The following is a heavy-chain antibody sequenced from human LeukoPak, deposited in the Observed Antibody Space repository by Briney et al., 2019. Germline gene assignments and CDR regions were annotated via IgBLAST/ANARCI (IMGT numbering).Heavy chain of an antibody. J-gene: IGHJ3*02. CDR3: ATVFAACSGGTCYSMGDGFDI. CDR1: GFTFSSHG. CDR2: ISYDGSKK. Sequence: PGGSLRLSCAASGFTFSSHGMHWVRQAPGKGLEWVAIISYDGSKKDYADSAKGRFTISRDNSKNTLYLQMNSLRAEDTAVYCCATVFAACSGGTCYSMGDGFDIWGQGTMVTVSS. V-gene: IGHV3-30*03. D-gene: IGHD2-15*01.